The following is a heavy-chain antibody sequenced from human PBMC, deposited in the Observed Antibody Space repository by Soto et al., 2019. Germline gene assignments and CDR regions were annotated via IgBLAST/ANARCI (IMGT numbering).Heavy chain of an antibody. V-gene: IGHV3-33*05. CDR3: ARWGTTGGLDV. D-gene: IGHD3-16*01. Sequence: QVHLVESGGGVVQPGTSLRLSCVGSGFTFRSYVIHWVRQAPGKGLEWVALTSYDGSNNFYGDSVKGRLTISRHNSRNTVELQMDSLRFEDTALYYCARWGTTGGLDVWGQGTLVSVSS. CDR2: TSYDGSNN. J-gene: IGHJ4*02. CDR1: GFTFRSYV.